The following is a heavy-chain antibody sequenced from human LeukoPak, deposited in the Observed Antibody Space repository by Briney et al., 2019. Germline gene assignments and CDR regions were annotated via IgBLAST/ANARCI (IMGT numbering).Heavy chain of an antibody. D-gene: IGHD4-23*01. J-gene: IGHJ4*02. CDR1: GGAISSYY. V-gene: IGHV4-59*01. Sequence: SETLSLTWSGTGGAISSYYWSWIRQPPGKGLEWIGYIYYSRSPNYNPSLKSRVTISVDTSKTQFSLKLSSATAADTAVYYCARRTDYGGNGEFDYWGQVTLVTVSS. CDR2: IYYSRSP. CDR3: ARRTDYGGNGEFDY.